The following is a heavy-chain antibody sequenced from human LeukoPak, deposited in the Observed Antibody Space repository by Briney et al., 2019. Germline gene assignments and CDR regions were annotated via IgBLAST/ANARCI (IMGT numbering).Heavy chain of an antibody. CDR3: ARDPRADFTIFGVVNYYYYYYMDV. V-gene: IGHV1-2*02. Sequence: ASVKVSCKAFGYTFTSNYMHWVRQAPGQGLEWMGWINPNSGGTNYAQKFQGRVTMTRDTSISTAYMELSRLRSDDTAVYYCARDPRADFTIFGVVNYYYYYYMDVWGKGTTVTVSS. CDR2: INPNSGGT. J-gene: IGHJ6*03. D-gene: IGHD3-3*01. CDR1: GYTFTSNY.